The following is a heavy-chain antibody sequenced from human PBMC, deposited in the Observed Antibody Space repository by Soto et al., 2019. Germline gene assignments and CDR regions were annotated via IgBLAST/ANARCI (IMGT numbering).Heavy chain of an antibody. J-gene: IGHJ4*02. D-gene: IGHD3-10*01. V-gene: IGHV3-30-3*01. CDR1: GFTFSSYA. Sequence: QVQLVESGGGVVQPGRSLRLSCAASGFTFSSYAMHWVRQAPGKGLEWVAVISYDGSNKYYADSVKGRFTISRDNSKNTLYLQMNSLRAEDTAVYYCARDLWFGGNAFDYWGQGTLVTVSS. CDR2: ISYDGSNK. CDR3: ARDLWFGGNAFDY.